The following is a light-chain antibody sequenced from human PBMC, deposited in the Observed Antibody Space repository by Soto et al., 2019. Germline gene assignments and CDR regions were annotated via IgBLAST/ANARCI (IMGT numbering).Light chain of an antibody. CDR1: SSDIGDSNH. V-gene: IGLV2-14*01. J-gene: IGLJ3*02. CDR2: QVT. CDR3: SSYTKTSTVL. Sequence: QSALTQPASVSGSPGQSITISCIGSSSDIGDSNHVSWYQQHPGKAPKLIIYQVTYRPSGVSDRFSGSRSVNTASLTISGLQAEDEADYYCSSYTKTSTVLFGGGTKLTVL.